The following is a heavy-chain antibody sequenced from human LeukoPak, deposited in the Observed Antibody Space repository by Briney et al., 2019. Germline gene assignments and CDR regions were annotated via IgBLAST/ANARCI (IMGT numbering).Heavy chain of an antibody. CDR3: ARCQTSRAPYNCFDP. CDR2: MNPDSGNT. V-gene: IGHV1-8*03. J-gene: IGHJ5*02. Sequence: ASVKVSCKASGYTFTDYDINWVRQATGQGLEWVGWMNPDSGNTGYTQKFQGRLTITRNTSISTAYMELNSLTSEDTAVYYCARCQTSRAPYNCFDPWGQGTLVTVSP. CDR1: GYTFTDYD.